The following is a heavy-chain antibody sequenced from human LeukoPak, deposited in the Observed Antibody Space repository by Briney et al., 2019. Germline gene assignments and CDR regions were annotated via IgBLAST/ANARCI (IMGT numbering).Heavy chain of an antibody. J-gene: IGHJ4*02. D-gene: IGHD1-7*01. Sequence: ASVKVSCKVSGYTLTELSMHWVRQAPGQGLEWMGWINPNSGGTNYAQKFQGRVTMTRDTSISTAYMELSRLRSDDTAVYYCAREFNWNYYYWGQGTLVTVSS. CDR1: GYTLTELS. CDR3: AREFNWNYYY. CDR2: INPNSGGT. V-gene: IGHV1-2*02.